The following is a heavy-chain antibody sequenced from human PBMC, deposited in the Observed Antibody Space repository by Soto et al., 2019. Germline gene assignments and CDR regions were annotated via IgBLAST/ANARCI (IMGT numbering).Heavy chain of an antibody. Sequence: QVQLVQSGTEVKKPGASVTVSCKASGYTFPTYGLSWVRQAPGQGLEWVGWISASNGNTNYAQKFQGRVTMTTDTSSSTAYMELRSLTSDDTAVYYCRRDRDYYDSSGPWGQGTLVTVSS. CDR2: ISASNGNT. CDR3: RRDRDYYDSSGP. CDR1: GYTFPTYG. J-gene: IGHJ5*02. D-gene: IGHD3-22*01. V-gene: IGHV1-18*01.